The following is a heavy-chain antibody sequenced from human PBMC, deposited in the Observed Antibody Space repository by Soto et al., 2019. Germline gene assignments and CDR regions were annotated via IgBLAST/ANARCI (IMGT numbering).Heavy chain of an antibody. V-gene: IGHV1-58*01. CDR3: ARWFGELSFTGFYYYYGMDV. CDR2: IVVGSGNA. CDR1: GFTFTSSA. D-gene: IGHD3-10*01. J-gene: IGHJ6*02. Sequence: GASVKVSCKASGFTFTSSAVQWVRQARGQRLEWMGGIVVGSGNANYAQKFQGRVTITTDESTSTAYMELSSLRSEDTAVYYCARWFGELSFTGFYYYYGMDVWGQGTTVTVSS.